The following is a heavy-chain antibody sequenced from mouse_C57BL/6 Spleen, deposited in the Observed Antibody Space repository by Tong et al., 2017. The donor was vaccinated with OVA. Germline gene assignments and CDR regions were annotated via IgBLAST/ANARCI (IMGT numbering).Heavy chain of an antibody. CDR2: IDPANGNT. J-gene: IGHJ3*01. CDR1: GFNIKDTY. D-gene: IGHD2-14*01. Sequence: EVQLQQSGAELVKPGASVKLSCTASGFNIKDTYMHWVKQRPEQGLEWIGRIDPANGNTKYDPKFKGKAKLTAVTSASTAYMELSSLTNEDSAVYYCTASTIGTTTWFAYWGQGTLVTVSA. CDR3: TASTIGTTTWFAY. V-gene: IGHV14-3*02.